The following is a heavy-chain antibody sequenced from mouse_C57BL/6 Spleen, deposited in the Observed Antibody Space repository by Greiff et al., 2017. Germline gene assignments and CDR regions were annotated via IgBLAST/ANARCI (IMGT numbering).Heavy chain of an antibody. CDR2: IDPYDSYT. CDR3: ARMELGRGYYFGG. V-gene: IGHV1-69*01. CDR1: GYTFTSYW. J-gene: IGHJ2*01. Sequence: QVQLQQSGAELVMPGASVKLSCKASGYTFTSYWMHWVKQRPGQGLEWIGEIDPYDSYTNYNQKFKGKSTLTVDKSSSTAYMQLSSLTSEDSAVYYCARMELGRGYYFGGWGQGTTLTVSS. D-gene: IGHD4-1*01.